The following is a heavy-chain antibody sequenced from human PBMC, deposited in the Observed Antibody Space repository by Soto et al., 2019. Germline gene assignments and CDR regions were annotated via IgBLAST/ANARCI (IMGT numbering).Heavy chain of an antibody. V-gene: IGHV2-5*02. CDR1: GFSLSSSGVG. J-gene: IGHJ4*02. Sequence: QITLKESGPSLLRPTQTLTLTCTYSGFSLSSSGVGVGWVRQPPGKALEWLTFIYCDDDKRNNLSLKTRLTNTKDPSKNPVVLTLTNMDPADTATYYCARLVVAGITYYFASWGQGTLVIASS. CDR3: ARLVVAGITYYFAS. D-gene: IGHD6-19*01. CDR2: IYCDDDK.